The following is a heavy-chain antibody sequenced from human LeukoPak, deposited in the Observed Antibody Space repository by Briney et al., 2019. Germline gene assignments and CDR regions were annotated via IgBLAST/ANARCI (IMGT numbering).Heavy chain of an antibody. Sequence: ASVKVSCKASGYTFTSYGISWVRQAPGQGLEWMGWINPNSGGTNYAQKFQGRVTMTRDTSISTAYMELSRLRSDDTAVYYCARNPGIAAADYYFDYWGQGTLVTVSS. CDR3: ARNPGIAAADYYFDY. V-gene: IGHV1-2*02. D-gene: IGHD6-13*01. CDR1: GYTFTSYG. CDR2: INPNSGGT. J-gene: IGHJ4*02.